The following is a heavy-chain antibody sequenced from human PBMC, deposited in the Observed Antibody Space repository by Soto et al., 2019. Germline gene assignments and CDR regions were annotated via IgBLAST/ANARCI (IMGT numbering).Heavy chain of an antibody. V-gene: IGHV3-33*01. J-gene: IGHJ5*02. D-gene: IGHD3-22*01. CDR1: GFTFSSYG. CDR2: IWYDGSNK. CDR3: ARDTYYYDSSGYYPWFDP. Sequence: AGGSLRLSCAASGFTFSSYGMHWVRQAPGKGLEWVAVIWYDGSNKYYADSVKGRFTISRDNSKNTLYLQMNSLRAEDTAVYYCARDTYYYDSSGYYPWFDPWGQGTLVTVSS.